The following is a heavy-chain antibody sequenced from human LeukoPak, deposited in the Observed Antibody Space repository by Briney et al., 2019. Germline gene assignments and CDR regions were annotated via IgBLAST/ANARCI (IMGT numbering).Heavy chain of an antibody. CDR3: ARDVDTSTPYYYYGVDV. Sequence: GGSLRLSCAASGFTFSNYAMLWVRQAPGKGLEGVAIILSDGSNKYYADSVKGRFTISRDNSKNTLYLQMNSLRAEDAAVYYCARDVDTSTPYYYYGVDVWGQGTTVTVSS. J-gene: IGHJ6*02. CDR1: GFTFSNYA. CDR2: ILSDGSNK. V-gene: IGHV3-30-3*01. D-gene: IGHD5-18*01.